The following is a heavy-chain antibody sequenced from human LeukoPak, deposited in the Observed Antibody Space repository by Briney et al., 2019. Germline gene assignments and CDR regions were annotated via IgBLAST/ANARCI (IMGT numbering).Heavy chain of an antibody. CDR1: GYTFTSYF. Sequence: ASVTVSCKASGYTFTSYFIHWVRQAPGQGLEWMGIINPSGGSTNYAQKFQGRVTMTRDTSTSTVYMELSSLRSEDTAVYYCARQYEDDAFDIWGQGTMVTVSS. V-gene: IGHV1-46*01. CDR2: INPSGGST. J-gene: IGHJ3*02. CDR3: ARQYEDDAFDI. D-gene: IGHD2-8*01.